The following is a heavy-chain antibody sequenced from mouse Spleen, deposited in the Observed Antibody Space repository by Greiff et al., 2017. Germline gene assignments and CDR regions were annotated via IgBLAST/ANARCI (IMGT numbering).Heavy chain of an antibody. CDR1: GYTFTSYW. J-gene: IGHJ2*01. D-gene: IGHD1-1*01. V-gene: IGHV1S127*01. Sequence: VQLQQPGAELVKPGASVKMSCKASGYTFTSYWMHWVKQRPGQGLEWIGVIDPSDSYTSYNQKFKGKATLTVDTSSSTAYMQLSSLTSEDSAVYYCTYYGSSLYYFDYWGQGTTLTVSS. CDR3: TYYGSSLYYFDY. CDR2: IDPSDSYT.